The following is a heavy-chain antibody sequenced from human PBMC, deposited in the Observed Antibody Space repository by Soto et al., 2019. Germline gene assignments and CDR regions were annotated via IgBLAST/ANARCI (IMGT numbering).Heavy chain of an antibody. V-gene: IGHV3-74*01. D-gene: IGHD2-15*01. J-gene: IGHJ4*02. CDR3: TSDTFGARDS. CDR1: GFAFSSEW. Sequence: EVQLVDSGGGLVQPGGSLRLSCAASGFAFSSEWMHWVRQAPGKGLVWVSRIDPYDTGITYADSVKGRFTISRDNAKNTLYLQMNSLRAEDTAVYYCTSDTFGARDSWGQGTLVTVSS. CDR2: IDPYDTGI.